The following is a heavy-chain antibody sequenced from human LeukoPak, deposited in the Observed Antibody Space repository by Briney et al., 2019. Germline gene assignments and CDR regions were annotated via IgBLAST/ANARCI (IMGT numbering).Heavy chain of an antibody. V-gene: IGHV3-23*01. J-gene: IGHJ4*02. CDR1: GFTFSSHA. CDR2: ISGSAA. D-gene: IGHD3-10*01. CDR3: AKDIPGLLWSGE. Sequence: GGSLRLSCAASGFTFSSHAMSWVRQAPGKGLEWVSSISGSAAYYADSVKGRFTISRDNSRNTLYLQMNSLRAEDTALYYCAKDIPGLLWSGEWGQGTLVTVSS.